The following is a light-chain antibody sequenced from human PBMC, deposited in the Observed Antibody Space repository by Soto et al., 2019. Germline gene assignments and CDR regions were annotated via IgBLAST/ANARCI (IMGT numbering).Light chain of an antibody. Sequence: DIQMTQSPSTLSASVGDRDNITGRASQRIVVWLAWYQQKVGKAPKLLIYDDSNLESGVPSRFSGSGSGTEFTHTISSLQPDDFATYYCQRYNSYPWTVGQGTKGEI. CDR3: QRYNSYPWT. CDR2: DDS. CDR1: QRIVVW. J-gene: IGKJ1*01. V-gene: IGKV1-5*01.